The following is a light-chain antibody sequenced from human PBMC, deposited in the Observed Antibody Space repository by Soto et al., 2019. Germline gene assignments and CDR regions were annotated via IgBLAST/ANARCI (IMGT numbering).Light chain of an antibody. Sequence: DMQMTQSPSSLSAYVGDRVTITCQASQDISKYLHWYQQKPWKAPKLLIYDASNLETGVPSRFGGSGSGTDFTITINSVQPEDIATYYCQQYVHKITFGGGTQVEI. CDR3: QQYVHKIT. J-gene: IGKJ4*01. CDR2: DAS. CDR1: QDISKY. V-gene: IGKV1-33*01.